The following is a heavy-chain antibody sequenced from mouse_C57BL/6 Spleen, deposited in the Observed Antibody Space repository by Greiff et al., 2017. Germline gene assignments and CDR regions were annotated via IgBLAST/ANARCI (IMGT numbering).Heavy chain of an antibody. CDR2: IDPSDSET. CDR3: ARGDYYGSSPLAY. J-gene: IGHJ3*01. CDR1: GYTFTSYW. D-gene: IGHD1-1*01. Sequence: QVQLQRSGAELVRPGSSVKLSCKASGYTFTSYWMHWVKQRPIQGLEWIGNIDPSDSETHYNQKFKDKATLPVDKSSSTAYMQLSSLTSEDSAVYYCARGDYYGSSPLAYWGQGTLVTVSA. V-gene: IGHV1-52*01.